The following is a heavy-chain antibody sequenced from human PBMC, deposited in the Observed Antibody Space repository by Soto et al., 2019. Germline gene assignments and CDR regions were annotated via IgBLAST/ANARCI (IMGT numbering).Heavy chain of an antibody. CDR3: ARVPHRAYYYDSSGYLDY. Sequence: GASVKVSCKASGVTFSSYAISWVRQAPGQGLEWMGGIIPIFGTANYAQKFQGRVTITADESTSTAYMELSSLRSEDTAVYYCARVPHRAYYYDSSGYLDYWGQGTLVTVS. J-gene: IGHJ4*02. CDR2: IIPIFGTA. CDR1: GVTFSSYA. D-gene: IGHD3-22*01. V-gene: IGHV1-69*13.